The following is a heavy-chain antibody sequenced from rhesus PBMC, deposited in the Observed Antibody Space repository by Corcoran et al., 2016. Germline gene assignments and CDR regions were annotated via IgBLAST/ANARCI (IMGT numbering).Heavy chain of an antibody. Sequence: QVQLQESGPGLVKPSETLYLTCPGSGGCVGSSNWWSWIRQPSGKGLEWIGYISGSSGSTYYNPSLKSRVTISTDTSKNQFALKLSSVTAADTAVYYCARAGLLREDFDYWGQGVLVTVSS. CDR1: GGCVGSSNW. D-gene: IGHD3-22*01. J-gene: IGHJ4*01. CDR2: ISGSSGST. V-gene: IGHV4-65*01. CDR3: ARAGLLREDFDY.